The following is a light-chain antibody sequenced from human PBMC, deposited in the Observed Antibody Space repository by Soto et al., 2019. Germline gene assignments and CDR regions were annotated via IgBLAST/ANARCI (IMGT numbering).Light chain of an antibody. Sequence: IKLTESPASLSASMGDRVTITCRASQGVRKYLAWYQQKPGQAPRLLIYGASTRQGGVPARFSGSGSGTDFTLTVSSLQHEALATYYCQQLFTYSPTFGHGSKVD. CDR1: QGVRKY. J-gene: IGKJ3*01. CDR2: GAS. CDR3: QQLFTYSPT. V-gene: IGKV1-9*01.